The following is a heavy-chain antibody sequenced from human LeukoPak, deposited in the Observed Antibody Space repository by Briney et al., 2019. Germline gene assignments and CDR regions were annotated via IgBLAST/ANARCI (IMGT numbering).Heavy chain of an antibody. D-gene: IGHD4-23*01. CDR3: ARDASGNSRIDY. J-gene: IGHJ4*02. CDR2: ISGSGGST. V-gene: IGHV3-23*01. CDR1: GFTFSSYA. Sequence: GSLRLSCAASGFTFSSYAMSWVRQAPGKGLEWVSAISGSGGSTYYADSVKGRFTISRDNSKNSLYLQMNSLRDEDTAVYYCARDASGNSRIDYWGQGTLVTVSS.